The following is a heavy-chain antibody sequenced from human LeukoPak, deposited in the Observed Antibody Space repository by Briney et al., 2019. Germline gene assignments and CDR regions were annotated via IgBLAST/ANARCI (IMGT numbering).Heavy chain of an antibody. CDR3: ARSRGSSGWYTNFDY. CDR2: IYYSGST. Sequence: SETLSLTCTVSGGSISSGDYYWSWIRQPPGKGLEWIGYIYYSGSTYYNPSLKSRVTISVDTSKNQFSLKLSSVTAADTAVYYCARSRGSSGWYTNFDYWGQGTLVTVSS. V-gene: IGHV4-30-4*01. J-gene: IGHJ4*02. CDR1: GGSISSGDYY. D-gene: IGHD6-19*01.